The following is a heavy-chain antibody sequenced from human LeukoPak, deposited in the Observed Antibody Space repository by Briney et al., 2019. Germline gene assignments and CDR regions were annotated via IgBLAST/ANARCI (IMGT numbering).Heavy chain of an antibody. V-gene: IGHV4-59*12. CDR3: TRGGSSGWYGSNLDY. CDR2: IYYSGST. Sequence: SETLSLTCTVSGGSISSYYWSWIRQPPGKGLEWIGYIYYSGSTNYNPSLKSRVTISVDTSKNQFSLKLSSVTAADTAVYYCTRGGSSGWYGSNLDYWGQGTLVTVSS. CDR1: GGSISSYY. J-gene: IGHJ4*02. D-gene: IGHD6-19*01.